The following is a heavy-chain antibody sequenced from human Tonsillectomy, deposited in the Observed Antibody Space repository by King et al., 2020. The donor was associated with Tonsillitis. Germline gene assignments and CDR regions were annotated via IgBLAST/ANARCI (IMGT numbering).Heavy chain of an antibody. CDR1: GFTFSSFA. D-gene: IGHD3-3*01. V-gene: IGHV3-23*04. Sequence: VQLVESGGGLVQPGGSLRLSCAASGFTFSSFAMTWVRQAPGRGLEWVSSISDSVGGTYYADSVNGRFTISRDNSKNTLYLQVNGLRAEVTAVYYCAKLLRSGYHLYYMDVWGKGTTVTVSS. CDR2: ISDSVGGT. CDR3: AKLLRSGYHLYYMDV. J-gene: IGHJ6*03.